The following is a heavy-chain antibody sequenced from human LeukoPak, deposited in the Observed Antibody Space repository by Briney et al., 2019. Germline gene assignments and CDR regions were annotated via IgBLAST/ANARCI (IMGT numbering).Heavy chain of an antibody. J-gene: IGHJ4*02. Sequence: SETLSLTCAVYGGSFSGYYWSWIRQPPGKGLEWIGEINHSGSTNYNPSLKSRVTISVDTSKNQFSLKLSSVTAADTAVYYCARVALSAMVADYWGQGTLVIVSS. D-gene: IGHD5-18*01. V-gene: IGHV4-34*01. CDR3: ARVALSAMVADY. CDR1: GGSFSGYY. CDR2: INHSGST.